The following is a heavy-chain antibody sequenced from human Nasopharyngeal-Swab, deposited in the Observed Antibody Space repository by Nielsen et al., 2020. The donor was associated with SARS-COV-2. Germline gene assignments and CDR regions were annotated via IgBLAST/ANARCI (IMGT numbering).Heavy chain of an antibody. CDR3: ARVGRYFDWLLSQHRYYFDY. V-gene: IGHV3-33*05. J-gene: IGHJ4*02. Sequence: WIRQPPGKGLDWVAVISYDETNKYYADSVKGRFTISRDNSKNTLYLQMTSLRAEDTAMYYCARVGRYFDWLLSQHRYYFDYWGQGTLVTVSS. D-gene: IGHD3-9*01. CDR2: ISYDETNK.